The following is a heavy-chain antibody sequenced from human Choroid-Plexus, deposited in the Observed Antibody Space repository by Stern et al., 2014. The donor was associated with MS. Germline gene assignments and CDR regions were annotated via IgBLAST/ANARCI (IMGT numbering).Heavy chain of an antibody. J-gene: IGHJ5*02. CDR3: AKDRQYLTYFFDH. D-gene: IGHD2/OR15-2a*01. CDR1: GFTLGSCA. CDR2: VSYDGSNK. V-gene: IGHV3-30*18. Sequence: QVQLVESGGGVVQPGRPLRLSCVASGFTLGSCAMHWVRQAPGKGLEWVAGVSYDGSNKYYADSVKGRFTISRDNSQNTLYMQMSSLRPEDTAVYYCAKDRQYLTYFFDHWGQGSLGTVSS.